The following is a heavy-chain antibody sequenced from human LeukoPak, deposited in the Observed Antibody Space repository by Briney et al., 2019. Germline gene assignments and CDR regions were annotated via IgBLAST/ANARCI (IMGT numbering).Heavy chain of an antibody. CDR3: TRELERRSAFDT. Sequence: GGSLRLSCAASGFTFSNYEMNWVRQAPGKGLEWVGFIRSKAYGGTTEYAASVKGRFTISRDDSKSIAYLQMNSLKTEDTAVYYCTRELERRSAFDTWGQGTMVTVSS. J-gene: IGHJ3*02. CDR1: GFTFSNYE. V-gene: IGHV3-49*04. CDR2: IRSKAYGGTT. D-gene: IGHD1-1*01.